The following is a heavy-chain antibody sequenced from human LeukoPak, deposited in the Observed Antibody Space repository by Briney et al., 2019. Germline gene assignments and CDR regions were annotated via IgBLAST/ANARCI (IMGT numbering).Heavy chain of an antibody. D-gene: IGHD3-22*01. Sequence: GSLRLSCAASGFTFSSYGMHWVRQPPGKGLEWIGEINHSGSTNYNPSHKSRVTISVDTSKNQFSLKLSSVTAADTAVYYCARKRGYYYDSSGYYVDYWGQGTLVTVSS. CDR1: GFTFSSYG. V-gene: IGHV4-34*01. J-gene: IGHJ4*02. CDR3: ARKRGYYYDSSGYYVDY. CDR2: INHSGST.